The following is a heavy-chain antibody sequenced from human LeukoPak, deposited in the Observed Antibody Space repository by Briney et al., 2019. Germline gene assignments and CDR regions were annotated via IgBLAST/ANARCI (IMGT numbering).Heavy chain of an antibody. Sequence: SETLSLTCTVSGGSISSSFYYWGWIRQSPGKGLEWLGSIYYSGSTYYNPSLKSRVTISVDTSKNQFSLKLSSVTAADTAVYYWGRDRGYLGYCGGDCYSDDAFDMWGQGTMVTVSS. CDR2: IYYSGST. CDR3: GRDRGYLGYCGGDCYSDDAFDM. D-gene: IGHD2-21*02. J-gene: IGHJ3*02. V-gene: IGHV4-39*07. CDR1: GGSISSSFYY.